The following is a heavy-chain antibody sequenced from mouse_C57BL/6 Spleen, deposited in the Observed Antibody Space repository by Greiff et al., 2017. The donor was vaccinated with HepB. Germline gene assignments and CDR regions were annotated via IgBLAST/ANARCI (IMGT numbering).Heavy chain of an antibody. D-gene: IGHD1-1*01. CDR1: GFSLTSYG. CDR2: IWGDGST. Sequence: VMLVESGPGLVAPSQSLSITCTVSGFSLTSYGVSWVRQPPGKGLEWLGVIWGDGSTNYHSALISRLSISKDNSKSQVFLKLNSLQTDDTATYYCAKGGTTVVAEAMDYWGQGTSVTVSS. J-gene: IGHJ4*01. V-gene: IGHV2-3*01. CDR3: AKGGTTVVAEAMDY.